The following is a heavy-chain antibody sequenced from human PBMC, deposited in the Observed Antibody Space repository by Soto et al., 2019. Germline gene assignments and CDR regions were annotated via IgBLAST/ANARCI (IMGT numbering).Heavy chain of an antibody. CDR1: GFTFDDYA. Sequence: GGSLRLSCAASGFTFDDYAMHWVRQAPGKGLERVSGISWNSGIIGYADSVKGRFTISRDNAKNSLYLQMNSLRAEDTALYYCAKALEALVVPAAIDYWGQGTLVTVSS. CDR2: ISWNSGII. CDR3: AKALEALVVPAAIDY. J-gene: IGHJ4*02. V-gene: IGHV3-9*01. D-gene: IGHD2-2*01.